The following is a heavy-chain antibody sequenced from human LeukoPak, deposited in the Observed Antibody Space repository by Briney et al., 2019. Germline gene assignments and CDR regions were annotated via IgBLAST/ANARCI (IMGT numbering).Heavy chain of an antibody. D-gene: IGHD3-10*01. CDR3: ARGRLARAPYFDY. Sequence: SETLSLTCTVSGGSISSYYWGWIRQPPGKGLEWIGYIYYSGSTDYNPSLKSRVTISVDTSKNQFSLKLSSVTAADTAVYYCARGRLARAPYFDYWGQGTLVIVSS. CDR1: GGSISSYY. CDR2: IYYSGST. J-gene: IGHJ4*02. V-gene: IGHV4-59*01.